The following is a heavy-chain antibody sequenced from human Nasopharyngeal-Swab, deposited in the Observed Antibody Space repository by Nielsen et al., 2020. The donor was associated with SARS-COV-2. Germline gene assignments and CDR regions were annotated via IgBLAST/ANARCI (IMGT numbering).Heavy chain of an antibody. D-gene: IGHD3-3*01. J-gene: IGHJ2*01. CDR1: GFTFSTYG. CDR2: LSGSGSTT. Sequence: GASLQISCALSGFTFSTYGMSWVRQAPGKGLEWVATLSGSGSTTYYADSVRGRFIISRDSSKNTLYLQMNSLRGEDAAVYYCAQGGRWSDWYFDLWGRGTLVTVSS. V-gene: IGHV3-23*01. CDR3: AQGGRWSDWYFDL.